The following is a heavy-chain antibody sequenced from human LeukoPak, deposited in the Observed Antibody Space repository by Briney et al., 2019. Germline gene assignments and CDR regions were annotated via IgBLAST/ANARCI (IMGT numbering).Heavy chain of an antibody. V-gene: IGHV4-61*02. D-gene: IGHD3-3*01. CDR1: GGSISSDLYY. J-gene: IGHJ5*02. CDR3: ARGDLKSDWFDP. Sequence: PSETLSLTCTVSGGSISSDLYYWNWIRQPAGKGLEWIGRFYNSGRSNFNPSLKSRVTISADTSMNQFSLKLRSVTAADTAVYYCARGDLKSDWFDPWGQGTLVIVST. CDR2: FYNSGRS.